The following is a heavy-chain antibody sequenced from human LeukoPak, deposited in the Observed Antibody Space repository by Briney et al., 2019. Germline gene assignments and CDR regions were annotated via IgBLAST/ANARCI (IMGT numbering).Heavy chain of an antibody. CDR3: AKDPDQWELLGSHFDY. CDR2: IRYDGSNK. D-gene: IGHD1-26*01. CDR1: GSTFSSYG. J-gene: IGHJ4*02. V-gene: IGHV3-30*02. Sequence: GGSLRLSCAASGSTFSSYGMHWVRQAPGKGLEWVAFIRYDGSNKYYADSVKGRFTISRYNSKNTLYLQMNSLRAEDTAVYYCAKDPDQWELLGSHFDYWGQGTLVTVSS.